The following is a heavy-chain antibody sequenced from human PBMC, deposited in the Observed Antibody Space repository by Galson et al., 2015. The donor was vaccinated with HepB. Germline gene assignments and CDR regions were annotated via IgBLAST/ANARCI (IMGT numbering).Heavy chain of an antibody. CDR3: ARALPQYYYDTSGFYYFDN. CDR2: ISSSGSHT. J-gene: IGHJ4*02. V-gene: IGHV3-11*06. Sequence: SLRLSCAASGFSFSDYYMSWIRQAPGKGLEWISYISSSGSHTNYAGSVKGRFAISRDNARNSLYLQMNSLRAEDTAIYYCARALPQYYYDTSGFYYFDNWGQGTLVTVPS. CDR1: GFSFSDYY. D-gene: IGHD3-22*01.